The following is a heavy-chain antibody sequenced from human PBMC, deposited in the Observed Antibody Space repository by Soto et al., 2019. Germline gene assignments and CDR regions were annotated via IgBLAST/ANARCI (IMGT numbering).Heavy chain of an antibody. CDR1: GFSFSTYW. V-gene: IGHV3-74*01. CDR3: ARSQAEVYNFDY. J-gene: IGHJ4*02. D-gene: IGHD1-20*01. Sequence: AGGSLRLSCAASGFSFSTYWMHWVRQAPGKGLVWVSRINSDGSRTSYADSVKGRFTISRDNAKDTLYLQMNSLRAEDTAVYYCARSQAEVYNFDYWGQGTQVTVSS. CDR2: INSDGSRT.